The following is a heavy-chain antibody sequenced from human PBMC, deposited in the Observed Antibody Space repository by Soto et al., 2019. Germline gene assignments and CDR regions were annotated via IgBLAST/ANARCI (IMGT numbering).Heavy chain of an antibody. CDR1: GFTFSTYV. D-gene: IGHD2-15*01. V-gene: IGHV3-23*01. Sequence: EVQLLESGGGLVQPGGSLRLSCAASGFTFSTYVMSWVRQAPGKGLEWVSGISGSGGRTFHADSVKGRCTISRDDSKNTLYLQMNSLRAEDTAVYYCAKGVSGGYCFDYWGQGTLVTVSS. CDR2: ISGSGGRT. CDR3: AKGVSGGYCFDY. J-gene: IGHJ4*02.